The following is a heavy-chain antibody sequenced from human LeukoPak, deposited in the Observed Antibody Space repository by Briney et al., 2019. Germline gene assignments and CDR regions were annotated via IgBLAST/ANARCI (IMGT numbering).Heavy chain of an antibody. V-gene: IGHV3-11*01. Sequence: PGGSLRLSCAASGFTFSDYYMSWIRHAPGKGLEWVSYISSSGSTIYYADSVKGRFTISTDNAKNSLYLQMNSLRADDTAVYYCARGPEKNYDSSGYYVSWGQGTLVTVSS. CDR3: ARGPEKNYDSSGYYVS. CDR1: GFTFSDYY. CDR2: ISSSGSTI. J-gene: IGHJ5*02. D-gene: IGHD3-22*01.